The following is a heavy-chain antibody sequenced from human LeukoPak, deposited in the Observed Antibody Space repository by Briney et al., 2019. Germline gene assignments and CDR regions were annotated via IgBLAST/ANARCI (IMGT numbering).Heavy chain of an antibody. CDR2: IAYDGSYE. V-gene: IGHV3-30*18. Sequence: GGSLRLSCSASGFTFTTYGMNWVRQAPGKGLEWLAVIAYDGSYEYYADSVKGRFSISRDDSKKTVYLQMNSLRPEDTALYYCAKDSILDHWGQGTLVTVSS. J-gene: IGHJ4*02. CDR3: AKDSILDH. CDR1: GFTFTTYG.